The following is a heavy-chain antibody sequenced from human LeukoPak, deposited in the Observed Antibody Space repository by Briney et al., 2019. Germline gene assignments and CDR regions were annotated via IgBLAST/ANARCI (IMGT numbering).Heavy chain of an antibody. D-gene: IGHD5-12*01. CDR1: GGTFSSYA. J-gene: IGHJ3*02. V-gene: IGHV1-69*05. Sequence: SVKVSYKASGGTFSSYAISWVRQAPGQGLEWLGGIIPIFGTANYAQKFQGRVTITTDESTSTAYMELSSLRSEDTAVYYCARHSGYDFDAFDIWGQGTMVTVSS. CDR3: ARHSGYDFDAFDI. CDR2: IIPIFGTA.